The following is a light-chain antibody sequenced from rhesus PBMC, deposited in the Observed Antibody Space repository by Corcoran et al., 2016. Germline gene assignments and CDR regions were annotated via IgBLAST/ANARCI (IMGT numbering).Light chain of an antibody. CDR1: QIVSHN. CDR2: GSS. J-gene: IGKJ4*01. Sequence: EIVMTQSPATLSLSPGERATLSCRASQIVSHNLAWYQQKPGQAPSLLIYGSSRRATGIPTMFSSSGSGTDFTLTISSLEPEDFAFYYCQQYSNWPRTFGGGTKVEI. V-gene: IGKV3-42*03. CDR3: QQYSNWPRT.